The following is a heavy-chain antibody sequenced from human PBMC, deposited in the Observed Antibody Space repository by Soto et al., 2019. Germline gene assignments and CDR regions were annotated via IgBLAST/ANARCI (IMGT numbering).Heavy chain of an antibody. V-gene: IGHV3-33*01. J-gene: IGHJ3*02. CDR1: GFTFSIYG. CDR3: ARDDYGGGIPFDI. Sequence: QVQLVESGGGVVQPGRSLRLSCAASGFTFSIYGMHWVRQAPGKGLEWVAAIRDDGSNKYYADSVKGRFTISRDNSKNTVYVQMNSLRAEDTAVYYCARDDYGGGIPFDIWGQGTMVTVSS. D-gene: IGHD3-16*01. CDR2: IRDDGSNK.